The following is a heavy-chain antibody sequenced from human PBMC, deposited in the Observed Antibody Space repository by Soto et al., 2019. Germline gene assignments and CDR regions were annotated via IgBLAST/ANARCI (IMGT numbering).Heavy chain of an antibody. V-gene: IGHV5-51*01. Sequence: PGESLKISCKGSGYSFTSYWIGWVRQMPGKGLEWMGIIYPGDSDTRYSPSFQGQVTISADKSISTAYLQWSSLKASDTAMYYCARHTQNIVVVVAAPGAFDIWGQGTMVTVSS. CDR1: GYSFTSYW. CDR3: ARHTQNIVVVVAAPGAFDI. D-gene: IGHD2-15*01. J-gene: IGHJ3*02. CDR2: IYPGDSDT.